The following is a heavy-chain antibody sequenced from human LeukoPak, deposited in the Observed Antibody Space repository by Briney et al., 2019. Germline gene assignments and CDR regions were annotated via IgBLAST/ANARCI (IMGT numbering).Heavy chain of an antibody. V-gene: IGHV1-2*02. Sequence: ASVKVSCKASGYTFTYYYMHWVRQAPGQGLEWMGWINPDSGDTKYAQKFQGRVTMTRDTSIGTAYMDLSSLRSDDTAVYYCARDPYGDNHLDYWGQGTLVTVSS. J-gene: IGHJ4*02. CDR2: INPDSGDT. CDR1: GYTFTYYY. D-gene: IGHD4-17*01. CDR3: ARDPYGDNHLDY.